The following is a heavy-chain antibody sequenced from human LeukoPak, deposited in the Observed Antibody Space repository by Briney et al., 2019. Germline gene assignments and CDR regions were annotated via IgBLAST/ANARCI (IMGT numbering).Heavy chain of an antibody. D-gene: IGHD5-24*01. Sequence: GASVKVSCKASGGTFSSYAISWVRQAPGQGLEWMGGIIPIFGTANYAQKFQGRVTITRDTSASTAYMELSSLRSEDTAVYYCARGWLQSGGDYWGQGTLVTVSS. CDR3: ARGWLQSGGDY. CDR2: IIPIFGTA. CDR1: GGTFSSYA. V-gene: IGHV1-69*05. J-gene: IGHJ4*02.